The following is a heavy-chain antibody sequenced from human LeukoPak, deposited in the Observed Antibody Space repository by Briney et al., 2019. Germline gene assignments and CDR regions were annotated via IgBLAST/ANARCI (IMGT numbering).Heavy chain of an antibody. CDR1: GGTFSSYA. CDR2: IIPMFGAV. D-gene: IGHD3-22*01. V-gene: IGHV1-69*06. Sequence: SVKVSCNASGGTFSSYAITWVRQAPGQGLQWMGGIIPMFGAVNYTQKFQGRVTITADKSTGTAYMELSSLRSEDTAVYYCVRDYDISGPQKNFFDYWGQGTLVTVSS. J-gene: IGHJ4*02. CDR3: VRDYDISGPQKNFFDY.